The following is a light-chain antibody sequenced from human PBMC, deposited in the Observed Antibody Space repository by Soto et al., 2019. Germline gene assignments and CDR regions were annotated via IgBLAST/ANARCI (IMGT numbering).Light chain of an antibody. CDR3: QQYNTYSWT. CDR1: QTITTW. V-gene: IGKV1-5*01. CDR2: DAS. Sequence: DIRMTQSPSSLSSSVGDRVTITCRASQTITTWLAWYQQKPGKAPRLLIYDASTLESGVPSRFSGSGSGTEFTLTISSLQPDDIATYFCQQYNTYSWTFGQGTKVDIK. J-gene: IGKJ1*01.